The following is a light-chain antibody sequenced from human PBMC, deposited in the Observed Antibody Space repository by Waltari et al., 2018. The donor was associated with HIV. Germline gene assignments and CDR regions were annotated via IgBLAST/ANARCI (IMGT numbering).Light chain of an antibody. CDR1: TSNVGGYRY. CDR3: KSYAGSNNPYV. J-gene: IGLJ1*01. V-gene: IGLV2-8*01. CDR2: DVS. Sequence: QSALTQPPSASGSPGQSVTISCTGTTSNVGGYRYFSWYQHHPGKAPKLIIYDVSKRPSGVPDRFSGSKSGNTASLTVSGLQADDEADYYCKSYAGSNNPYVFGTGTKVTVL.